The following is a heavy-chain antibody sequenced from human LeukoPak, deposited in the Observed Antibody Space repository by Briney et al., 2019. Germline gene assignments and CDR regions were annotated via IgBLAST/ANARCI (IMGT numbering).Heavy chain of an antibody. Sequence: GGSLRLSCTGSGFTFKDYAVSWVRQAPGKGLEWVGFIRRKGNGGTTEYAASVRGRFTVSRDDSKSIAYLQMNSLKSEDTAVYYCTTTPHGTYGGHALAIWDQGKRVTVSP. J-gene: IGHJ3*02. D-gene: IGHD4-23*01. V-gene: IGHV3-49*04. CDR3: TTTPHGTYGGHALAI. CDR2: IRRKGNGGTT. CDR1: GFTFKDYA.